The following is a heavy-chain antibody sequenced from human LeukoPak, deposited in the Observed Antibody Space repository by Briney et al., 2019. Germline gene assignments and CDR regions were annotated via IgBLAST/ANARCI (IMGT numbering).Heavy chain of an antibody. CDR3: ARADNWNAFEY. CDR2: ISGSGGST. V-gene: IGHV3-23*01. CDR1: GFTFSSYA. J-gene: IGHJ4*02. Sequence: GGSLRLSCAASGFTFSSYAMSWVRQAPGKGLEWVSAISGSGGSTYYADSVKGRFTISRDNSKNTLYLQMNSLRVEDTAVYYCARADNWNAFEYWGQGTLVPVSS. D-gene: IGHD1-1*01.